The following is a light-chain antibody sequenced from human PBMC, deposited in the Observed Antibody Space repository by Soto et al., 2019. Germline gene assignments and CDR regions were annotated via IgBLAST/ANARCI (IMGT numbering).Light chain of an antibody. V-gene: IGKV3-15*01. Sequence: EIVMTQSPATLSLSPGERATLSCRASQSVSSNLAWYQQQPVQAPRLLIYGASTRATGIPARFSGSGSGTEFILTISSLKSEDVAVDYCQQHKNWPLLYTFGQGTKLEIK. J-gene: IGKJ2*01. CDR3: QQHKNWPLLYT. CDR2: GAS. CDR1: QSVSSN.